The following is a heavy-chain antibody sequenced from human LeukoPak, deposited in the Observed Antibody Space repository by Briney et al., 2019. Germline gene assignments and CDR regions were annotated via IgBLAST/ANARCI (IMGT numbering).Heavy chain of an antibody. CDR3: AKAGIGVVGYFDY. V-gene: IGHV3-23*01. Sequence: PGGSLRLSCAASGFTFSSYAMSWVRRAPGKGLEWVSAIRGSGGGTYHADSVKGRFTISRDNSKNTLYLQMNSLRDEDTALYYCAKAGIGVVGYFDYWGQGTLVTVSS. J-gene: IGHJ4*02. CDR1: GFTFSSYA. D-gene: IGHD6-19*01. CDR2: IRGSGGGT.